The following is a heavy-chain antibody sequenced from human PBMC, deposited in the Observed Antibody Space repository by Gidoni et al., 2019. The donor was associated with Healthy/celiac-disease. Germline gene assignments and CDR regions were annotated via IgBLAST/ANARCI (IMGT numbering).Heavy chain of an antibody. V-gene: IGHV3-21*01. CDR3: ASGGFDL. CDR1: GFTFSSYS. CDR2: ISSSSSYI. D-gene: IGHD3-16*01. Sequence: EVQLLASGGGLVKLGGSLRLTGAARGFTFSSYSMNWVRQAPGEGLVCVSSISSSSSYIYYAGSVKGRFTISRDNAKNSLYLQMNSLRAEDTAVYYCASGGFDLWGRGTLVTVSS. J-gene: IGHJ2*01.